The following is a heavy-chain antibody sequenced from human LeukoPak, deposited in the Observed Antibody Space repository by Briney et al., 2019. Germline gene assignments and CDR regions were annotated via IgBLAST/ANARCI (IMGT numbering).Heavy chain of an antibody. Sequence: PSQTLSLTCTVSGGSISSGGYYWSWIRQPPGKGLEWIGYIYHSGSTYYNPSLKSRVTISVDRSKNQFSLKLSSVTAAGTAVYYCARDQGGGSYRPFDYWGQGTLVTVSS. V-gene: IGHV4-30-2*01. D-gene: IGHD1-26*01. CDR2: IYHSGST. CDR3: ARDQGGGSYRPFDY. CDR1: GGSISSGGYY. J-gene: IGHJ4*02.